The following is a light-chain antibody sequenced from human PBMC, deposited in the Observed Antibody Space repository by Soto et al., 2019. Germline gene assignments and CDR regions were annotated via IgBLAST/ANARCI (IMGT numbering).Light chain of an antibody. Sequence: EIVMTQSPATLSVSPGERATLSCRASQSVSSNLAWYQQKPGQAPRLLIYGASTRATGIPARFSGSGSGTEFTLTISSLQSEDFAVYYCQQYNNWPMYTFDQGTKLEIQ. J-gene: IGKJ2*01. CDR1: QSVSSN. CDR3: QQYNNWPMYT. CDR2: GAS. V-gene: IGKV3-15*01.